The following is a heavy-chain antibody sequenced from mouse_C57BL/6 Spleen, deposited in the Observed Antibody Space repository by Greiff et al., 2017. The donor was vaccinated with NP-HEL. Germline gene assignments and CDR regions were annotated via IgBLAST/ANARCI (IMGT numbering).Heavy chain of an antibody. CDR1: GYTFTSYW. Sequence: QVQLKQSGAELAKPGASVKLSCKASGYTFTSYWMHWVNQRPGQGLEWIGYINPSSGYTKYNQKFKDKATLTADKSSSTAYMQLSSLTYEDSAVYYCAREGSTRVTTRSWFAYWGQGTLVTVSA. D-gene: IGHD2-2*01. CDR3: AREGSTRVTTRSWFAY. V-gene: IGHV1-7*01. CDR2: INPSSGYT. J-gene: IGHJ3*01.